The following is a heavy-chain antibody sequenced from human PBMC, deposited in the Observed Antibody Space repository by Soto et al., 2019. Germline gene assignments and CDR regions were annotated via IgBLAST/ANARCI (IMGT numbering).Heavy chain of an antibody. V-gene: IGHV4-39*01. Sequence: SETLSLTCTVSGGSISGSSYYWDWIRQPPGKGLECIGSVHYSGSTDYNPSLKSRVTISVDTSKNQFSLKLTSVTAADTAVYFCASFSGATYGDYGGGIKYWGQGTLVTVSS. CDR2: VHYSGST. D-gene: IGHD4-17*01. CDR3: ASFSGATYGDYGGGIKY. CDR1: GGSISGSSYY. J-gene: IGHJ4*02.